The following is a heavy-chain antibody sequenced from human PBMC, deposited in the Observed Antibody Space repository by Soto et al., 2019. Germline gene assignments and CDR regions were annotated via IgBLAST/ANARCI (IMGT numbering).Heavy chain of an antibody. D-gene: IGHD1-1*01. V-gene: IGHV4-39*01. Sequence: SETLSLTCTVSGGSISSSSSYWGWIRQPPGKGLEWIGTIYSGSTYYNPSLKSRVTISVDTSKNQFSLKLSSVAAADTAIYYCARGRDEYKLGNVWGHGTTVTVSS. CDR2: IYSGST. CDR3: ARGRDEYKLGNV. CDR1: GGSISSSSSY. J-gene: IGHJ6*02.